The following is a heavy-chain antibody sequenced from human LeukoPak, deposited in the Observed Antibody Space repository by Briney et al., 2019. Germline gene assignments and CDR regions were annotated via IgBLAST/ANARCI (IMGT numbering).Heavy chain of an antibody. CDR2: IYYSGST. Sequence: SETLSLTCTVSGGSISSYYWSWIRQPPGKGLEWIGYIYYSGSTNYNPSLKSRVTISVDTSKNQFSLKLSSVTAADTAVYYCARGPEYGSGSFWGNYYYYYYMDVWGEGTTVTISS. D-gene: IGHD3-10*01. J-gene: IGHJ6*03. CDR3: ARGPEYGSGSFWGNYYYYYYMDV. V-gene: IGHV4-59*01. CDR1: GGSISSYY.